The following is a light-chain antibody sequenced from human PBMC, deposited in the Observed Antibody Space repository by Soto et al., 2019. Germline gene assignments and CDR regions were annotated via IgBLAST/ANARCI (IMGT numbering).Light chain of an antibody. V-gene: IGKV3-15*01. CDR2: GAS. CDR3: QQYSNWPPLYT. J-gene: IGKJ2*01. CDR1: QSVSSN. Sequence: EIVMTQSPATLSVSPGERATLSCRASQSVSSNLAWYQQKPGQAPRLLIYGASTRATGIPARFSGSGSGTEFTLTISSLQSADFAVYYCQQYSNWPPLYTFGRGTKLEIK.